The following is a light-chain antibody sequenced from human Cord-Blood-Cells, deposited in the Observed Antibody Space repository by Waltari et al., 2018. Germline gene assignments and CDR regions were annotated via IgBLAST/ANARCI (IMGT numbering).Light chain of an antibody. CDR3: QQANSIPWT. CDR2: AAS. CDR1: QGISSW. Sequence: DIQMTQSPSSVSASVGDRVTITCRASQGISSWLDWYQQKPGKAPKLLIYAASSLQSGVPSRFSGSGSGTDFTLTISSLQPEDFATYYCQQANSIPWTFGQGTKVEIK. V-gene: IGKV1-12*01. J-gene: IGKJ1*01.